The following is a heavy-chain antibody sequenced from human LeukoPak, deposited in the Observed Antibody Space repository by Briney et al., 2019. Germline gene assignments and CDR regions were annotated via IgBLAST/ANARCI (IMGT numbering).Heavy chain of an antibody. CDR1: GGSFSSYY. CDR3: ARSGTGYYYYGMDV. J-gene: IGHJ6*02. V-gene: IGHV4-59*08. D-gene: IGHD6-13*01. CDR2: IYYCGST. Sequence: PSETLSLTCTVSGGSFSSYYWSWIRQPPGKGLEWIGDIYYCGSTNYNPSLKSRVTISVDTSRNQFSLKLTSVTAADTAVYYCARSGTGYYYYGMDVWGQGTTVTVSS.